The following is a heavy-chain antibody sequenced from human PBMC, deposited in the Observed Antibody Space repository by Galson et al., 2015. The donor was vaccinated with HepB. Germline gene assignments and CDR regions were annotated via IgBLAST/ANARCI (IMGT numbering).Heavy chain of an antibody. CDR1: GYTFTSYY. Sequence: SVKVSCKASGYTFTSYYMHWVRQAPGQGLEWMGIINPSGGSTSYAQKFQGRVTMTRDTSTSTVYMELSSLRSEDTAVYYCAREGYGSGSYYWSGPSGLYYYGMDVWGQGTTVTVSS. V-gene: IGHV1-46*01. CDR3: AREGYGSGSYYWSGPSGLYYYGMDV. CDR2: INPSGGST. J-gene: IGHJ6*02. D-gene: IGHD3-10*01.